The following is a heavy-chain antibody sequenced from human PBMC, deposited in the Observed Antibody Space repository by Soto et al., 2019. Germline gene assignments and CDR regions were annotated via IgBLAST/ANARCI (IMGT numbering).Heavy chain of an antibody. CDR3: ASSQRGRTAFTFDY. CDR1: GDSVSNGNYY. Sequence: SETLSLTCAVSGDSVSNGNYYWSWSRQPPGKGLEWIGYIYYSGTTNYNSYLKSRLSLSVDMSKNQFSLKLASVTAADTAVYFCASSQRGRTAFTFDYWRRRALVAVSS. CDR2: IYYSGTT. V-gene: IGHV4-61*01. D-gene: IGHD3-16*01. J-gene: IGHJ4*02.